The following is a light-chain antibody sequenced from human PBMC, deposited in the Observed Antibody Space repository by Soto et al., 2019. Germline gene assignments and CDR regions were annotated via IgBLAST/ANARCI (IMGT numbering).Light chain of an antibody. Sequence: EIVWTQSQGNLSVSPGARSTLPCRASQSVSSNLAWYQKKPGQAPRLLIYGVSTRATGIPARFSGSGSGTEFTLTISSLQSEDFAVYDCQQYNNWPPLTVGGGTKVEIK. CDR2: GVS. V-gene: IGKV3-15*01. J-gene: IGKJ4*01. CDR1: QSVSSN. CDR3: QQYNNWPPLT.